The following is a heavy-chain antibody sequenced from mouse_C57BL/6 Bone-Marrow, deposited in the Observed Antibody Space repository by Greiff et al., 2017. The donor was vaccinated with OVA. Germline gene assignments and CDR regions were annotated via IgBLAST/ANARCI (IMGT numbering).Heavy chain of an antibody. Sequence: EVQLVESGGGLVQPGGSLKLSCAASGFTFSDYYMYWVRQTPEKRLEWVAYISNGGGSTYYPDTVKGRFTISRDNAKNTLYLQMSRLKSEDTAMYYCARRGRYYAMDYWGQGTSVTVSS. V-gene: IGHV5-12*01. CDR1: GFTFSDYY. CDR2: ISNGGGST. CDR3: ARRGRYYAMDY. J-gene: IGHJ4*01.